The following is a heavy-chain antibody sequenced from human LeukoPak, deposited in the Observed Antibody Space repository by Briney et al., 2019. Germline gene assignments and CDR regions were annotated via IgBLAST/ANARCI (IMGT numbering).Heavy chain of an antibody. CDR2: IYHSGST. V-gene: IGHV4-59*04. CDR1: GGSISSYY. J-gene: IGHJ6*03. Sequence: SETLSLTCTVSGGSISSYYWSWIRQPPGKGLEWIGSIYHSGSTYYNPSLKSRVTISVDTSKNQFSLKLSSVTAADTAVYYCASFYCSGGSCYQYYYYYYMDVWGKGTTVTISS. CDR3: ASFYCSGGSCYQYYYYYYMDV. D-gene: IGHD2-15*01.